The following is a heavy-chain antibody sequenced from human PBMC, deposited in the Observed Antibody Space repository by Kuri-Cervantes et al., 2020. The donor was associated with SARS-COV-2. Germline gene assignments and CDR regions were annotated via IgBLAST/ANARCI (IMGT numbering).Heavy chain of an antibody. D-gene: IGHD2-2*01. CDR3: AKDCSSTSCDDALDI. V-gene: IGHV3-33*06. Sequence: GGSLRLSCAASGFTFSSYGMHWVRQAPGKGLEWVAVIWYDGSNKYYADSVKGRFTISRDNSKNTLYLQMNSLRAEDTAVYYCAKDCSSTSCDDALDIWGQGTMVTVSS. J-gene: IGHJ3*02. CDR2: IWYDGSNK. CDR1: GFTFSSYG.